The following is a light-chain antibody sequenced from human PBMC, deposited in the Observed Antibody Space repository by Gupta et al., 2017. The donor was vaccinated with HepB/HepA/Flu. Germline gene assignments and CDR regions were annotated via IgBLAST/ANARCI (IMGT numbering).Light chain of an antibody. Sequence: DIQMNQSPSSLSASVGDRVTITCQASQDISNYLNWYQQKPGKAPKLLIYDASNLETGVPSRFSASGSGTDFTFTISSLQPEDIATYYCQQYDNLPLTFGGGTKVEIK. CDR3: QQYDNLPLT. J-gene: IGKJ4*01. V-gene: IGKV1-33*01. CDR1: QDISNY. CDR2: DAS.